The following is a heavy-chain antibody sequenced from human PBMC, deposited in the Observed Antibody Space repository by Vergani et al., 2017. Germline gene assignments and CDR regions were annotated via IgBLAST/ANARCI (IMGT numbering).Heavy chain of an antibody. J-gene: IGHJ4*02. D-gene: IGHD6-13*01. Sequence: QVQLQQWGAGRLKPSETLSLTCAVYGGSFSGYYWSWIRQPPGKGLEWIGEINHSGSTNYNPSLKSRVTISVDTSKNQFSLKLSSVTAADTAVYYCARAPAGVAAAGASFDYWGQGTLVTVSS. V-gene: IGHV4-34*01. CDR1: GGSFSGYY. CDR3: ARAPAGVAAAGASFDY. CDR2: INHSGST.